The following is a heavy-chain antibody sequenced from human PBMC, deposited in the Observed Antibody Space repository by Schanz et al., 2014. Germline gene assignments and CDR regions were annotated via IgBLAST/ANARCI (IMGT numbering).Heavy chain of an antibody. V-gene: IGHV3-53*01. CDR1: GFTVNTNY. Sequence: LVESGGGLIQPGGSLRLSCAVSGFTVNTNYMSWVRQAPGKGLEWISSMYINSGSTQYADSVKGRFTISRDNSKNTLYLQMNSLRAEDTAIYYCAKYRYSVFDFDYWGQGTLVTVSS. CDR3: AKYRYSVFDFDY. D-gene: IGHD3-16*02. CDR2: MYINSGST. J-gene: IGHJ4*02.